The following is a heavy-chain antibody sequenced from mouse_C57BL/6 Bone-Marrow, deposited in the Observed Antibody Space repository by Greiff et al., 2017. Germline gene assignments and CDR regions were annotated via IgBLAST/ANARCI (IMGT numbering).Heavy chain of an antibody. Sequence: EVKVVESGGGLVKPGGSLKLSCAASGFTFSSYAMSWVRQTPEKRLEWVATISDGGSYTYYPDNVKGRFTISRDKAKNNLYLQRSHLKSEDTAMYYCARGLYDLFDYWGQGTTLTVSS. CDR1: GFTFSSYA. J-gene: IGHJ2*01. V-gene: IGHV5-4*03. CDR3: ARGLYDLFDY. CDR2: ISDGGSYT. D-gene: IGHD2-3*01.